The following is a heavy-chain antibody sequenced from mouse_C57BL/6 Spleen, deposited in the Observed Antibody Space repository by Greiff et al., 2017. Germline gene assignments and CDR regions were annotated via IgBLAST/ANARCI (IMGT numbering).Heavy chain of an antibody. J-gene: IGHJ3*01. CDR1: GYTFTSYW. CDR3: ARRGPGTGVIAY. Sequence: QVQLQQPGAELVMPGASVKLSCKASGYTFTSYWMHWVKQRPGQGLEWIGEIDPSDSYTNYNQKFKGKSTLTVDKSSSTAYMQLSSLTSEDSAVYYCARRGPGTGVIAYWGQGTLVTVSA. D-gene: IGHD4-1*01. V-gene: IGHV1-69*01. CDR2: IDPSDSYT.